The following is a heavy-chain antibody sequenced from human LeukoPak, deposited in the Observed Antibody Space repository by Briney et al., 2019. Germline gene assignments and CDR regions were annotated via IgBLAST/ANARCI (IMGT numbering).Heavy chain of an antibody. Sequence: GGSLRLSCVGSGFSVSHYYMNWVRQAPGKGLEWVSLIRDTGETFYADSVKGRFTISRDNSKNTMYLQMNRLRVEDTAVYFCARDRAVTQVWVEFDSWGQGTLVTVSS. J-gene: IGHJ5*01. D-gene: IGHD3-16*01. CDR1: GFSVSHYY. CDR2: IRDTGET. CDR3: ARDRAVTQVWVEFDS. V-gene: IGHV3-66*03.